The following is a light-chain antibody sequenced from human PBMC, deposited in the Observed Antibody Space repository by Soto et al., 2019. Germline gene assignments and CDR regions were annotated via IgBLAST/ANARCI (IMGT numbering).Light chain of an antibody. CDR3: QQYGSPPPRT. CDR2: GAS. J-gene: IGKJ2*01. CDR1: QSVSSSY. V-gene: IGKV3-20*01. Sequence: EIVLTQSPGTLSLSPGERATLSCRASQSVSSSYLAWYQQTPGQAPRLLIYGASSRTTGIPDRSSGSGSGTEFTLTSSSLEPEDFAVNSCQQYGSPPPRTFGQGTKLEIK.